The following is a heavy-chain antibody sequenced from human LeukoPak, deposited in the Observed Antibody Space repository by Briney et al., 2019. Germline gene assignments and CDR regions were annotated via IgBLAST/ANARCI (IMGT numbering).Heavy chain of an antibody. CDR2: ISGSGDST. Sequence: GGSLRLSCAASGFTFSSYAMSWVRQAPGKGLEWVSVISGSGDSTYYADSVKGRFTISRDNSKNTLYLRMNSLRAEDTAVYYCAKDVRSNYEAWGQGTLVTVSS. J-gene: IGHJ5*02. CDR1: GFTFSSYA. D-gene: IGHD4-11*01. V-gene: IGHV3-23*01. CDR3: AKDVRSNYEA.